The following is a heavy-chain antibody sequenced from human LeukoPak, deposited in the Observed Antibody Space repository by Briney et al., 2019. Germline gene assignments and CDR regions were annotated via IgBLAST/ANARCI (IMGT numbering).Heavy chain of an antibody. D-gene: IGHD5-12*01. J-gene: IGHJ4*02. CDR3: ARGGGRSGYDYYFDY. CDR1: GFTVSSNY. Sequence: GGPLRLSCAASGFTVSSNYMSWVRQAPGKGLEWVSVIYSGGSTYYADSVKGRFTISRHNSKNTLYLQMNSLRAEDTAVYYCARGGGRSGYDYYFDYWGQGTLVTVSS. V-gene: IGHV3-53*04. CDR2: IYSGGST.